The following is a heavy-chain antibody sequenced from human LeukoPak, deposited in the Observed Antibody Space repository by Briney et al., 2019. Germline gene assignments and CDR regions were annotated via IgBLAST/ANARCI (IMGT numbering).Heavy chain of an antibody. D-gene: IGHD6-19*01. CDR3: AKDKKIAVAATSYYFDY. J-gene: IGHJ4*02. V-gene: IGHV3-33*06. CDR2: IWYDGSNK. CDR1: GFTFSSYG. Sequence: AGGSLRLSCAASGFTFSSYGMHWVRQAPGKGLEWVAVIWYDGSNKYYADSVKGRFTISRDNSKNTLYLQMNSLRAEDTAVYYCAKDKKIAVAATSYYFDYWGQGTLVTVSS.